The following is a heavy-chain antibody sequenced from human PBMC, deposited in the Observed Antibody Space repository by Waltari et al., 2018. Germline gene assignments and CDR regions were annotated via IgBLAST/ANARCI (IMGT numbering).Heavy chain of an antibody. D-gene: IGHD3-10*01. V-gene: IGHV3-74*01. CDR1: GFSFSDYW. CDR2: INIDGSST. Sequence: EVQLVESGGGLVQPGGSLRLSCAASGFSFSDYWMNWVHQAPGKGLVWVSSINIDGSSTIYAASVKGRFTISRDNAKNTLYLQMNSLRADDTAVYYCARRSIRGYIKAGPNWFDPWGQGTLVTVSS. CDR3: ARRSIRGYIKAGPNWFDP. J-gene: IGHJ5*02.